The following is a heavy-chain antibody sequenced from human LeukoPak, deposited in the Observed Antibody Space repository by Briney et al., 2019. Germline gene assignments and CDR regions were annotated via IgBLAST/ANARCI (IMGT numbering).Heavy chain of an antibody. D-gene: IGHD3-3*01. Sequence: GASVKVSCKASGYTFTSYAMHWVRQAPGQRLEWMGWINAGNGNTKYSQKFQGRVTITRDTSASTAYMVLSSLRSEDTAVYYCARDIWTKGSYDFWSGHSYGMDVWGQGTTVTVSS. CDR2: INAGNGNT. V-gene: IGHV1-3*01. CDR3: ARDIWTKGSYDFWSGHSYGMDV. J-gene: IGHJ6*02. CDR1: GYTFTSYA.